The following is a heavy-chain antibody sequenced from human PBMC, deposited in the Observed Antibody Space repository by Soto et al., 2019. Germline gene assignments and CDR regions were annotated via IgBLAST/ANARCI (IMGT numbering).Heavy chain of an antibody. CDR1: GGSVSSIDYY. Sequence: SETLSLTCAVSGGSVSSIDYYWTWIRQPPGKGPEWIGYMYYSGITIYNPSFKSRVNMSVDTSTNQFSLKLSSVTPADTAVYYCATDRAVGVTAFEIWSQGTMVTVSS. CDR2: MYYSGIT. CDR3: ATDRAVGVTAFEI. D-gene: IGHD1-26*01. J-gene: IGHJ3*02. V-gene: IGHV4-61*08.